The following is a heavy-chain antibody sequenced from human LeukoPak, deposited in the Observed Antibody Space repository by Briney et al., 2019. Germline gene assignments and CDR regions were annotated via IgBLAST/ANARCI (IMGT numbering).Heavy chain of an antibody. J-gene: IGHJ3*02. CDR3: ARESTLGHAFDI. CDR1: GGSISSGSYY. D-gene: IGHD2/OR15-2a*01. CDR2: IYTSGST. Sequence: PSQTLSLTCTVSGGSISSGSYYWSWIRQPAGKGLEWIGRIYTSGSTNYNPSLKSRVTISVDTSKNQFSLKLSSVTAADTAVYYCARESTLGHAFDIWGQGTMVTVSS. V-gene: IGHV4-61*02.